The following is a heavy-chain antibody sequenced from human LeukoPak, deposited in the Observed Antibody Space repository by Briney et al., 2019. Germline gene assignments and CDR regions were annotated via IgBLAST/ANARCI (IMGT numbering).Heavy chain of an antibody. Sequence: PGGSLRLSCAASGFTFSSYSMNWVRQAPGKGLEWVSVIYSGGSTYYADSVKGRFTISRDNSKNTLYLQMNSLRAEDTAVYYCARSQFYDFWSGLDYWGQGTLVTVSS. D-gene: IGHD3-3*01. CDR1: GFTFSSYS. CDR2: IYSGGST. V-gene: IGHV3-66*02. CDR3: ARSQFYDFWSGLDY. J-gene: IGHJ4*02.